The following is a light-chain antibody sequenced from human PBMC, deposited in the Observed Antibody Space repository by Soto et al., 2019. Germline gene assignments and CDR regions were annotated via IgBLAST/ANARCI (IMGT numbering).Light chain of an antibody. CDR3: QQYDNWPYT. CDR2: GAS. V-gene: IGKV3-15*01. CDR1: QGVSRK. Sequence: DIVMTQSPATLSVAPGERVTFSCRASQGVSRKLAWYQHKPGQAPRLLISGASTGATGIPARFSGSGSGTEFTLTISSLQSEDFAVYYCQQYDNWPYTFGQGTKVDIK. J-gene: IGKJ2*01.